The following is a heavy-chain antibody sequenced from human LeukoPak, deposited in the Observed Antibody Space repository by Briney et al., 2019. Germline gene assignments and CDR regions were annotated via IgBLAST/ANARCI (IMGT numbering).Heavy chain of an antibody. J-gene: IGHJ5*02. D-gene: IGHD6-19*01. CDR2: ISYHGSNK. Sequence: GRPLRLSCAASGFTFSSYAMHWLRQAPAKELRWVAVISYHGSNKYYADSVKGRFTISRDNSKNTLYLQMNSLRAEDTAVYYCARSLAVAGTPWGQGTLVTVSS. V-gene: IGHV3-30-3*01. CDR3: ARSLAVAGTP. CDR1: GFTFSSYA.